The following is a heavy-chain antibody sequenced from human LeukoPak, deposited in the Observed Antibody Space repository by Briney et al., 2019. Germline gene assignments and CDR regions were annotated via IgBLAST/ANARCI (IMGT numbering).Heavy chain of an antibody. D-gene: IGHD5-24*01. CDR1: GGSMSSYY. J-gene: IGHJ4*02. CDR3: ARGARAGYNLEPFDY. CDR2: IYYSGST. V-gene: IGHV4-59*08. Sequence: PSETLSLTCTVSGGSMSSYYWSWIRQPPGKGLEWIGYIYYSGSTKYNPSLKSRVTISVDTSKNQFSLKLSSVTAADTAVYYCARGARAGYNLEPFDYWGQGTLVTISS.